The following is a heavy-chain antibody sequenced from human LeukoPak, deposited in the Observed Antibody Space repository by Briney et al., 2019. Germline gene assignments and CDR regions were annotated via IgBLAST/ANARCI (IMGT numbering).Heavy chain of an antibody. J-gene: IGHJ2*01. V-gene: IGHV3-23*01. CDR2: IHGGGDVT. Sequence: GGSLRLSCAVSGFTFSNYAMNWVRQAPEKGLEWVSTIHGGGDVTYYADSVKGRFTISRDNSRNTLYLQMNSLRAEDTAVYYCAKALSSSFYYFDLGGCGTLVTVSS. CDR1: GFTFSNYA. CDR3: AKALSSSFYYFDL. D-gene: IGHD3-16*02.